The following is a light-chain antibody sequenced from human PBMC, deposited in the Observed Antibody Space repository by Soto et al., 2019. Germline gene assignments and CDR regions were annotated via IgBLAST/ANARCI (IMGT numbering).Light chain of an antibody. Sequence: EIVSTQSPGTLSLSPGERATLSCRASQSVSSSYLAWYQQKPGQAPRLLIYGASSRATGIADRFSGSGSGTDFTLTISRLEPEDFAVYYCQYYYESSPFGRGTKVDIK. J-gene: IGKJ4*01. CDR1: QSVSSSY. CDR2: GAS. CDR3: QYYYESSP. V-gene: IGKV3-20*01.